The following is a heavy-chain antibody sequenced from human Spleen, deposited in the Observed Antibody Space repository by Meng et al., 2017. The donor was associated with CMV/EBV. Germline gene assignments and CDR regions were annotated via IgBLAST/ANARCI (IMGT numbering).Heavy chain of an antibody. CDR3: VRSSAWVRTGFDP. Sequence: PQLQESGPGLVRPSEALSLTCSVFGGSISTSGYYWGWIRQPPGKGLEWIGSIGHSGFTYYTPSLKSRVTVSIDTSRNQFSLWLTSVTAADTAVYYCVRSSAWVRTGFDPWGQGTLVTVSS. CDR2: IGHSGFT. CDR1: GGSISTSGYY. V-gene: IGHV4-39*01. J-gene: IGHJ5*02. D-gene: IGHD6-19*01.